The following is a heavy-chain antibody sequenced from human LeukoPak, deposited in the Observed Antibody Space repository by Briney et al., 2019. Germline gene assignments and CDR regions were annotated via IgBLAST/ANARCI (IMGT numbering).Heavy chain of an antibody. J-gene: IGHJ4*02. CDR1: GFTFSSYG. Sequence: GGSLRLSCAASGFTFSSYGMHWVRQAPGKGLEWVAVISYDGSNKYYADSVKGRFTISRDNSKNTLYLQMNSLRAEDTAVYYCASQVDTAMVAFDYWGQGTLVTVS. D-gene: IGHD5-18*01. CDR3: ASQVDTAMVAFDY. V-gene: IGHV3-30*03. CDR2: ISYDGSNK.